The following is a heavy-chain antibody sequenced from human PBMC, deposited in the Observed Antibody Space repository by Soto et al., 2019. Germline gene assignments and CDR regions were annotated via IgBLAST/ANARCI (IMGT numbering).Heavy chain of an antibody. D-gene: IGHD3-3*01. V-gene: IGHV3-48*01. Sequence: GGSLRLSCAASGFTFSSYSMNWVRQAPGKGLEWVSYISSSSSTIYYADSVKGRFTISRDNAKNSLYLQMNSLRAEDTAVYYCARDFHDFWSGYTHYYYYMDVWGKGTTVTVSS. CDR3: ARDFHDFWSGYTHYYYYMDV. CDR1: GFTFSSYS. J-gene: IGHJ6*03. CDR2: ISSSSSTI.